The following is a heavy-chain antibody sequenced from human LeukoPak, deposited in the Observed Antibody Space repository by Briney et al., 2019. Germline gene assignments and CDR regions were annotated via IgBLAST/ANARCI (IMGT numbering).Heavy chain of an antibody. CDR3: ARVGKTLFDY. V-gene: IGHV4-4*02. CDR2: IYHSGST. Sequence: SETLSLTCAVSGGSISSSNWWSWVRQPPGKGLEWIGEIYHSGSTNYNPSLKNRVTISVDKSKNQFSLKLSSVTAADTAVYYCARVGKTLFDYWGQGTLVTVSS. CDR1: GGSISSSNW. J-gene: IGHJ4*02.